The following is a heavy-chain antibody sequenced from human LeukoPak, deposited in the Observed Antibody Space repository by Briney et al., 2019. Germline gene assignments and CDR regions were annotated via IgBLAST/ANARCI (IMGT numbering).Heavy chain of an antibody. CDR1: GGSISSYY. V-gene: IGHV4-59*01. D-gene: IGHD3-3*01. CDR3: ARSRREYYDFWSGYYSFYYMDV. J-gene: IGHJ6*03. CDR2: IYYSGST. Sequence: SETLSLTXTVSGGSISSYYWSWIRQPPGKGLEWIGYIYYSGSTNYNPSLKSRVTISVDTSKNQFSLKLSSVTAADTAVYYCARSRREYYDFWSGYYSFYYMDVWGKGTTVTVSS.